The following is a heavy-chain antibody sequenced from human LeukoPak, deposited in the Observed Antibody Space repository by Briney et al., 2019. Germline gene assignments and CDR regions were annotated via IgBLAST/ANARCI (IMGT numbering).Heavy chain of an antibody. CDR1: GFTFSSYG. Sequence: PGGSLRLSCAASGFTFSSYGMHWVRQAPGKGLEWVSSTSSSSDYIYYADSVKGRFTISRDNSKNSLYLQMNSLRAEDTAVYYCAGDPTSSWETAFDIWGQGTMVTVSS. CDR3: AGDPTSSWETAFDI. J-gene: IGHJ3*02. V-gene: IGHV3-21*01. D-gene: IGHD1-26*01. CDR2: TSSSSDYI.